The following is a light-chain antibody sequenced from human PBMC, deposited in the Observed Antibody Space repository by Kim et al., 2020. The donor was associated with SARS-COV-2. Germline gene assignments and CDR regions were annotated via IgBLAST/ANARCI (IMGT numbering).Light chain of an antibody. CDR3: QPYYSTPYT. CDR1: QTVLYSSNNKNY. J-gene: IGKJ2*01. V-gene: IGKV4-1*01. CDR2: WAS. Sequence: DIVMIQSPDSLAVSLGERATINCKSSQTVLYSSNNKNYLAWYQQKPGQPPKLLIYWASTRESGVPDRFSGSGSGTDFTLTISSLQAEDVAVYYCQPYYSTPYTFGQGTKLEI.